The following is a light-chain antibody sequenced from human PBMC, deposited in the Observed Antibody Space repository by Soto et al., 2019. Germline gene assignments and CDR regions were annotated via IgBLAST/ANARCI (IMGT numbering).Light chain of an antibody. CDR3: CSYAGSSTYNYV. CDR2: EGS. J-gene: IGLJ1*01. Sequence: QSALTQPPSASGSPGQSVTISCTGTSYDVGAFDHVSWYQQYPGKAPKLMIYEGSKRPSGVSNRFSGSKSGNTASLTISGLQAEDEADYYCCSYAGSSTYNYVFGTGTKVTVL. CDR1: SYDVGAFDH. V-gene: IGLV2-23*01.